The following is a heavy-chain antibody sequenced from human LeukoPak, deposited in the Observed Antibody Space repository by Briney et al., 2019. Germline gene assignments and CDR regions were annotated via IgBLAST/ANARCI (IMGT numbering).Heavy chain of an antibody. V-gene: IGHV3-30*04. CDR2: ISHDLTYQ. CDR3: ARDVNNYFDY. CDR1: GFTFTTYA. J-gene: IGHJ4*02. Sequence: GGSLRLSCAASGFTFTTYAMHWVRQVPGKGLEWVAVISHDLTYQAYADSVKGRFTISRDDSKNTLYVQMNSLRTEDTAFYYCARDVNNYFDYWGLGTLVTVSS.